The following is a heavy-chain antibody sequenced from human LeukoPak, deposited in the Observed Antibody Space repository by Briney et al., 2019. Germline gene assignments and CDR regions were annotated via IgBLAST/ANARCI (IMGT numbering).Heavy chain of an antibody. V-gene: IGHV3-53*01. CDR3: AREGGPYSSTLRGC. J-gene: IGHJ4*02. CDR1: GFTVSGNY. Sequence: PGGSLRLSCVVSGFTVSGNYMSWVRQAPGKGLEGVSIMYASGTTDYADSVKGRFTISRDNSKNTLYLQMSSLRVEDTAVYYCAREGGPYSSTLRGCWGQGTLVTVSS. CDR2: MYASGTT. D-gene: IGHD6-19*01.